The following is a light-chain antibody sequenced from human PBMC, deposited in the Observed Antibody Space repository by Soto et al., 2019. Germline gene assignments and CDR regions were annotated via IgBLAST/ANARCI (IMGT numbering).Light chain of an antibody. J-gene: IGLJ1*01. CDR3: SSYTSSSTYV. V-gene: IGLV2-11*01. CDR1: SSDVGGYNY. Sequence: QSVLTQPRSVSGSPGQSVTISCTGTSSDVGGYNYVSWYQQHPGKAPKLMIYDVSNRPSGVPDRFSGSKSGNTASLTISGLQAEDEADYYCSSYTSSSTYVFGTGTQLTVL. CDR2: DVS.